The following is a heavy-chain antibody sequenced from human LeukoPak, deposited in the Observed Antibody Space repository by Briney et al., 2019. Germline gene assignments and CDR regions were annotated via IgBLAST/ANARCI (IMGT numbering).Heavy chain of an antibody. D-gene: IGHD3-10*01. CDR3: ARVEKYYYGSGSYPGY. Sequence: GGSLRLSCAASGWMHWVRQAPGKGLVWVSRINSDGSSTSYADSVKGRFTISRDNAKNTLYLQMNSLRAEDTAVYYCARVEKYYYGSGSYPGYWGQGTLVTVSS. CDR2: INSDGSST. J-gene: IGHJ4*02. CDR1: GW. V-gene: IGHV3-74*01.